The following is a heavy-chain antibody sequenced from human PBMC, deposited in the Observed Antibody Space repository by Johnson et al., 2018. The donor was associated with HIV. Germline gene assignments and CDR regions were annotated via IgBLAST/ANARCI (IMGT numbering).Heavy chain of an antibody. CDR1: GFTFSDYY. Sequence: QVQLVESGGGLVKPGGSLRLSCAASGFTFSDYYMSWIRQAPGKGLEWVSYISSSGSTIYYADSVKGRFTISRDNAKNSLYLQLNSLRAEETAVYYCAREATPGSCPSITCPAFYIGGQGTVVTVSS. D-gene: IGHD2-15*01. J-gene: IGHJ3*02. V-gene: IGHV3-11*04. CDR2: ISSSGSTI. CDR3: AREATPGSCPSITCPAFYI.